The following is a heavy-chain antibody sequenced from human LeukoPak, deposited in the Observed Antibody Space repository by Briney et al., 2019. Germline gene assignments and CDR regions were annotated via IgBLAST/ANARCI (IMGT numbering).Heavy chain of an antibody. Sequence: SETLSLTCTVSGGSMSGYYWSWIRQPPGKGLEWIGSIYYSGSTYYNPSLKSRVTISVDTSKNQFSLKLSSVTAADTAVYYCARLGIAVAGTWFDYWGQGTLVTVSS. D-gene: IGHD6-19*01. CDR3: ARLGIAVAGTWFDY. J-gene: IGHJ4*02. CDR1: GGSMSGYY. CDR2: IYYSGST. V-gene: IGHV4-39*01.